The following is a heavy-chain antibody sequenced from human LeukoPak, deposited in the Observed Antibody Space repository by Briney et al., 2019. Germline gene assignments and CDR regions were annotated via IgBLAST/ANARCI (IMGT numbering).Heavy chain of an antibody. CDR2: ISGSGGDT. Sequence: GGSLRLSCAVSGFTFSGYAMSWVRQAPGKGLDLVSAISGSGGDTYYADSVKGRFTISRDNSKNTLYLQMNSLRAEDTAVYYCAKKASYFSWFDPWGQGTLVTVSS. D-gene: IGHD2/OR15-2a*01. CDR1: GFTFSGYA. J-gene: IGHJ5*02. CDR3: AKKASYFSWFDP. V-gene: IGHV3-23*01.